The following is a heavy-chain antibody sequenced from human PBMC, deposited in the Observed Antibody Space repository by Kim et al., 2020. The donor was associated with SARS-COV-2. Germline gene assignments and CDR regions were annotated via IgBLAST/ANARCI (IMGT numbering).Heavy chain of an antibody. CDR3: ARGTEYSYGLWYYYYGMDV. V-gene: IGHV3-30*01. J-gene: IGHJ6*02. D-gene: IGHD5-18*01. Sequence: GRCTISRDNSKNTLYLQMNSLRAEDTAVYYCARGTEYSYGLWYYYYGMDVWGQGTTVTVSS.